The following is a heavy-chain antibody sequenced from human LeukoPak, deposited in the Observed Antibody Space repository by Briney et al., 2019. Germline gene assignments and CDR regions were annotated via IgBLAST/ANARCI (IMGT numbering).Heavy chain of an antibody. CDR2: INPNSGAT. CDR1: GYTFTSYG. V-gene: IGHV1-2*02. Sequence: ASVKVSCKASGYTFTSYGISWMRQAPGQGLEWLGWINPNSGATNYPQTFQGRVTITRDTSISTAYMELSSLTSDDTAMYYCARDLTSDAFDVWGQGTMITVSS. CDR3: ARDLTSDAFDV. J-gene: IGHJ3*01.